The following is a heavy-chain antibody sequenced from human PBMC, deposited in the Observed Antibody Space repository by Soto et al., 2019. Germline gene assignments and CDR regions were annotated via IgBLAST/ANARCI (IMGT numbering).Heavy chain of an antibody. D-gene: IGHD6-13*01. Sequence: GESLKISCAASGFTFSNAWMSWVRQAPGKGLEWVGRIKSKTDGGTTDYAAPVKGRFTISRDDSKNTLYLQMNSLKTEDTAVYYCTTGVRIAAAGSWGQGTLVTVSS. CDR1: GFTFSNAW. V-gene: IGHV3-15*01. CDR2: IKSKTDGGTT. J-gene: IGHJ4*02. CDR3: TTGVRIAAAGS.